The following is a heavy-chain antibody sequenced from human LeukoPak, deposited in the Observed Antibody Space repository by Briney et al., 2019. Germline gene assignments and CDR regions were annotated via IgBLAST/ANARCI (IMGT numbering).Heavy chain of an antibody. J-gene: IGHJ2*01. CDR1: GGSLSSSSYY. Sequence: SETLSLTCTVSGGSLSSSSYYWGWIRQPPGKGLEWIGRIYYSGSTYYNPSLKSRVTISVDTSKNQFSLKLSSVTAADTAVYYCARLSNDYGDYAGYWYFDLWGRGTLVTVSS. V-gene: IGHV4-39*01. CDR3: ARLSNDYGDYAGYWYFDL. CDR2: IYYSGST. D-gene: IGHD4-17*01.